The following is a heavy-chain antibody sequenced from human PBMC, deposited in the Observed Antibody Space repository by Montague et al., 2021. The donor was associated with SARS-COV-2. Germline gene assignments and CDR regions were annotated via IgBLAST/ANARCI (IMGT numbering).Heavy chain of an antibody. D-gene: IGHD3-22*01. CDR1: DGSFSDYS. J-gene: IGHJ4*02. V-gene: IGHV4-34*01. Sequence: SETLSLTCAVYDGSFSDYSWTWIRQPPGKGLEWIGEINHRGSTNYNPSLKSRVTISVDTSKNQFSLKMTSVTAADTAVYCCARGRQHINMVVVVVTGGEYYFDVWGQGTLVAVSS. CDR2: INHRGST. CDR3: ARGRQHINMVVVVVTGGEYYFDV.